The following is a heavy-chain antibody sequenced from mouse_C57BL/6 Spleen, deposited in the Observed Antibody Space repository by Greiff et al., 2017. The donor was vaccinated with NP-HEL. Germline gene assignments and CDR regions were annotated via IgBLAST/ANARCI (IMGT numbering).Heavy chain of an antibody. Sequence: QVQLQQSGAELARPGASVKLSCKASGYTFTSYGISWVKQRTGQGLEWIGEIYPRSGNTYYNEKFKGKATLTADKSSSTAYMELRRLTSEDSAVYVCERKIYGSSLYYAMGCGGQGTSGTVCS. CDR1: GYTFTSYG. J-gene: IGHJ4*01. V-gene: IGHV1-81*01. CDR2: IYPRSGNT. D-gene: IGHD1-1*01. CDR3: ERKIYGSSLYYAMGC.